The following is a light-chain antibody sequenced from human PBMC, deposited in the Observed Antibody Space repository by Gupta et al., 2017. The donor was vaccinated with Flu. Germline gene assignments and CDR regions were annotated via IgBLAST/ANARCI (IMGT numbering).Light chain of an antibody. CDR2: EVS. V-gene: IGLV2-14*01. CDR1: SSDIGNYNY. J-gene: IGLJ1*01. Sequence: SSDIGNYNYVSWYQQNPGKAPKLMIFEVSNRPSGVSSRFSGSKSGNTASLTISGLQAEDEADYFCSSYTSSTTTYVFGTGTEVTVL. CDR3: SSYTSSTTTYV.